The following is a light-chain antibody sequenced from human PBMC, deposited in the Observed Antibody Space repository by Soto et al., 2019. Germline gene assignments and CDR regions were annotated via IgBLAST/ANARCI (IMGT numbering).Light chain of an antibody. CDR3: QQSYSTPFT. V-gene: IGKV1-39*01. CDR2: AAS. Sequence: DIQMTQSPSSLSASVRDRVTITCRASQSISSYLNWYQQKPGKAPKLLIFAASSLQSGVPSRFSGSGSGTDFTLTINSLQPEDFATYYCQQSYSTPFTFGPGTKVDIK. J-gene: IGKJ3*01. CDR1: QSISSY.